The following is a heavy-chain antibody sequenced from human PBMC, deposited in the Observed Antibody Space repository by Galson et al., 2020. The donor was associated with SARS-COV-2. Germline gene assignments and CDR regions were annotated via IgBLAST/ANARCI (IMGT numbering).Heavy chain of an antibody. CDR3: AGAPVTGGIDS. CDR1: GSAFSSRG. D-gene: IGHD3-16*01. Sequence: GESLKISCAASGSAFSSRGFSWVRQAPGEGLRWVSRVGFTGTTFYADSVKGRFTISRDISQNTVYLQMNSLRGEDPAVYFCAGAPVTGGIDSWGQGTLVTVSS. J-gene: IGHJ4*02. V-gene: IGHV3-23*01. CDR2: VGFTGTT.